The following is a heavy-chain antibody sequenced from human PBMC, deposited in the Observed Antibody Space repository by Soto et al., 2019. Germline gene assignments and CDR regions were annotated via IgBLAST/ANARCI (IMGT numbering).Heavy chain of an antibody. D-gene: IGHD4-17*01. CDR3: AHIFFFQAEDGIRDPCTVSAFLLNRSSDL. J-gene: IGHJ2*01. CDR2: IYWNDDK. Sequence: VGWIRQPPGKALKWLALIYWNDDKRYSPSLKSRLTITKDTSKNKVVLTMTNMDPVDTATYYCAHIFFFQAEDGIRDPCTVSAFLLNRSSDL. V-gene: IGHV2-5*01.